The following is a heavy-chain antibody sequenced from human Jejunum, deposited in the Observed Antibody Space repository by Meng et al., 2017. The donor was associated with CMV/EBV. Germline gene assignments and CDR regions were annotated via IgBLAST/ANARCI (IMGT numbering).Heavy chain of an antibody. V-gene: IGHV3-11*04. Sequence: FPFSNYYMSWIRLAPGKGLEWISYISGDGSDLFYGDSVRGRFTISRDNAKNSLYLQIISLRVEDTAVYYCVRDILRVGITYYFDYWGQGTLVTVSS. D-gene: IGHD1-26*01. CDR1: FPFSNYY. CDR3: VRDILRVGITYYFDY. J-gene: IGHJ4*02. CDR2: ISGDGSDL.